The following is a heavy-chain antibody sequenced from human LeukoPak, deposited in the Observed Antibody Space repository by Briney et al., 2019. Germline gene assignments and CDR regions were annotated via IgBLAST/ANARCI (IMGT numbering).Heavy chain of an antibody. Sequence: PGGSLRFSCAASGFIFSDYAMSWVGQAPGKGLEWVSTVHGHNYYADSVKGRFTISGDNSRSTLYLQMDNLRAEDTAVYYCAKDQPGDGYNSIWGQGTLVTVSS. CDR2: VHGHN. CDR3: AKDQPGDGYNSI. V-gene: IGHV3-23*01. CDR1: GFIFSDYA. D-gene: IGHD5-24*01. J-gene: IGHJ4*02.